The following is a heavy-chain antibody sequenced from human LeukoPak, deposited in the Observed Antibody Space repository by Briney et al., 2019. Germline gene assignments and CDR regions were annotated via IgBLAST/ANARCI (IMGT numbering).Heavy chain of an antibody. V-gene: IGHV3-7*03. CDR1: GFTFSSYW. Sequence: GGSLRLSCAASGFTFSSYWMSWVRQAPGKGLEWVANINKDGGEKYYVDSVKGRFTISRDNAKNSLYLQMNSLRADDTAVYYCVKDSPPRYSGSPPAYWGQGTLVTVTS. J-gene: IGHJ4*02. CDR2: INKDGGEK. D-gene: IGHD1-26*01. CDR3: VKDSPPRYSGSPPAY.